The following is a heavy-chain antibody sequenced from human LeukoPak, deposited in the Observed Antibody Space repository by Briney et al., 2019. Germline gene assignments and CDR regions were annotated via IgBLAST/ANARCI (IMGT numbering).Heavy chain of an antibody. CDR2: IYYSGST. D-gene: IGHD3-22*01. V-gene: IGHV4-59*01. Sequence: PSETLSLTCTVSGGSISSYYWSWIRQPPGKGLEWIGYIYYSGSTNYNPSLKSRVTISVDTSKNQFSLKLSSVTAADTAVYYCARRDQYDSSGYYYVTGWFDPWGQGTLVTVSS. CDR3: ARRDQYDSSGYYYVTGWFDP. J-gene: IGHJ5*02. CDR1: GGSISSYY.